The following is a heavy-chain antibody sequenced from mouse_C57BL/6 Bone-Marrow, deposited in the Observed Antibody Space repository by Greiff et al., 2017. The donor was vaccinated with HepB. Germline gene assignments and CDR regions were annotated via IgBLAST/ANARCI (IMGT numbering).Heavy chain of an antibody. CDR2: ISDGGSYT. J-gene: IGHJ3*01. Sequence: EVHLVESGGGLVKPGGSLKLSCAASGFTFSSYAMSWVRQTPEKRLEWVATISDGGSYTYYPDNVKGRFTISRDNAKNNLYLQMSHLKSEDTAMYYCAREVYSNLAWFAYWGQGTLVTVSA. V-gene: IGHV5-4*01. CDR1: GFTFSSYA. CDR3: AREVYSNLAWFAY. D-gene: IGHD2-5*01.